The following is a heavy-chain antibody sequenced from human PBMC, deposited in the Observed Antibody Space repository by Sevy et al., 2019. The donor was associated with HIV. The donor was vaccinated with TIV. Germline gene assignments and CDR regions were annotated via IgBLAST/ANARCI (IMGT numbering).Heavy chain of an antibody. Sequence: SETLSLTCTVSGGSISSSSYYWGWIRQPPGKGLEWIGSIYYSGSTYYNPSLKSRVTISVDTSKNQFSLKLSSVTAADTAVYYCPRPSEYSSSWYGSYYYYGIDVWGQGTTVTVSS. J-gene: IGHJ6*02. V-gene: IGHV4-39*01. CDR2: IYYSGST. D-gene: IGHD6-13*01. CDR3: PRPSEYSSSWYGSYYYYGIDV. CDR1: GGSISSSSYY.